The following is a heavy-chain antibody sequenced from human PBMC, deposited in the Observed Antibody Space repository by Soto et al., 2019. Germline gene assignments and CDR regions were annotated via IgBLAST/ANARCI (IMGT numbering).Heavy chain of an antibody. D-gene: IGHD2-15*01. J-gene: IGHJ6*02. Sequence: PGGSLRLSCAASGFTFSSYGMHWGRQAPGKGLEWVAVISYDGSNKYYADSVKGRFSISRDKSKNTLYLQMNSLRAEDTAVYYCATGREGYSSGGSCYGLGMDVWGQGTTVTVSS. CDR2: ISYDGSNK. CDR3: ATGREGYSSGGSCYGLGMDV. CDR1: GFTFSSYG. V-gene: IGHV3-30*03.